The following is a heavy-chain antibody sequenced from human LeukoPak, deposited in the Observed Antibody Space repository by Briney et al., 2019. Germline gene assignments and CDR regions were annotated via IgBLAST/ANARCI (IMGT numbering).Heavy chain of an antibody. CDR1: GFTFSSYE. CDR2: ISSSGSII. D-gene: IGHD2-2*01. Sequence: PGGSLSLSCAASGFTFSSYEMNWFRQAPGEGLEWVSYISSSGSIIYYAASVKGRFTISRDNAKNSLYLQMNSLSAEDTALYYCAKDTRSTSYYMDVWGKGTTVTI. CDR3: AKDTRSTSYYMDV. V-gene: IGHV3-48*03. J-gene: IGHJ6*03.